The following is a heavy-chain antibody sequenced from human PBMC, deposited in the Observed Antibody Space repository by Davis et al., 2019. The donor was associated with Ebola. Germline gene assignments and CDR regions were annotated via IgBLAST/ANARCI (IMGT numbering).Heavy chain of an antibody. Sequence: PGGSLRLSCQGSGFNFNNYWIAWVRQMPGKGLEWLGIIYPDDSDITYSPSFQGQVTFSVDKSISAAYLQWSSLKASDSGTYYCVRRPSLVGAPFDYWGQGTLVTVSS. CDR2: IYPDDSDI. V-gene: IGHV5-51*01. CDR1: GFNFNNYW. J-gene: IGHJ4*02. D-gene: IGHD1-26*01. CDR3: VRRPSLVGAPFDY.